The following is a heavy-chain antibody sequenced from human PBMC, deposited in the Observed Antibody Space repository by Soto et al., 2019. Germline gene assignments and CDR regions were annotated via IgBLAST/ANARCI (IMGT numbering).Heavy chain of an antibody. V-gene: IGHV3-33*01. Sequence: QVQLVESGGGVVQPGRSLRLSCAASGFMFNNHGMHWVRQAPGKGLEWVAVIWSDGNNRYYADSVKGRFTISRDNSKNMLYLQMNSLRGEDTAVYYCVRGYNWNDEASDYWGQGTLVTVSS. D-gene: IGHD1-1*01. CDR1: GFMFNNHG. CDR2: IWSDGNNR. CDR3: VRGYNWNDEASDY. J-gene: IGHJ4*02.